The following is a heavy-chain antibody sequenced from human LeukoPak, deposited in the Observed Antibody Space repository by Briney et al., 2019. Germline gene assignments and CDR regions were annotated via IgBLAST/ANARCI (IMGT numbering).Heavy chain of an antibody. CDR1: GGTFSDYY. CDR2: ISSSGSTI. Sequence: SCKASGGTFSDYYMSWIRQAPGKGLEWVSYISSSGSTIYYADSVKGRFTISRDNAKNSLYLQMNSLRAEDTAVYYCARGFYCTNGVCPNDYWGQGTLVTVSS. D-gene: IGHD2-8*01. J-gene: IGHJ4*02. CDR3: ARGFYCTNGVCPNDY. V-gene: IGHV3-11*04.